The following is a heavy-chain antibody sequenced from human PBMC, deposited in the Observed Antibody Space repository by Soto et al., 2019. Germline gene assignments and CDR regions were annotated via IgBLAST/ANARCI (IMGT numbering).Heavy chain of an antibody. CDR2: FDPEDGET. D-gene: IGHD3-3*01. V-gene: IGHV1-24*01. CDR1: GYTLTELS. J-gene: IGHJ6*03. CDR3: AVGGFLVPPDYYMDV. Sequence: GASVKVSCKVSGYTLTELSMHWVRQAPGKGLEWMGGFDPEDGETIYAQKFQGRVTMTEDTSTDTAYMELSSLRSEDTAVYYCAVGGFLVPPDYYMDVWGKGTTVTVSS.